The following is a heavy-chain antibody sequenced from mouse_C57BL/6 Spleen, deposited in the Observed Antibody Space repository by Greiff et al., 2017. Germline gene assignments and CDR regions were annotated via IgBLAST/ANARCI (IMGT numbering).Heavy chain of an antibody. V-gene: IGHV1-39*01. CDR1: GYSFTDYN. CDR3: ASRLLRLAWFAY. Sequence: VQLQQSGPELVKPGASVKISCKASGYSFTDYNMNWVKQSHGKSLEWIGVINPNYGTTSYNQKFKGKATLTVDQSSSTAYMQLNSLTSEDSAVYYGASRLLRLAWFAYWGQGTLVTVSA. CDR2: INPNYGTT. D-gene: IGHD1-1*01. J-gene: IGHJ3*01.